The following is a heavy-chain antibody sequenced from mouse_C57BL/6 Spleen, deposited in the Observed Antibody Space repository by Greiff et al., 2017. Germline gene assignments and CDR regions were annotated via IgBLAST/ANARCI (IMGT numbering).Heavy chain of an antibody. J-gene: IGHJ4*01. D-gene: IGHD1-3*01. Sequence: VQLQQSGAELVKPGASVKISCKASGYAFSSYWMNWVKQRPGKGLEWIGQIYPGDGDTNYNGKFKGKATLTADKSSSTAYMQLSSLTSEDSAVYFCARVRSDYAMDYWGQGTSVTVSS. V-gene: IGHV1-80*01. CDR1: GYAFSSYW. CDR3: ARVRSDYAMDY. CDR2: IYPGDGDT.